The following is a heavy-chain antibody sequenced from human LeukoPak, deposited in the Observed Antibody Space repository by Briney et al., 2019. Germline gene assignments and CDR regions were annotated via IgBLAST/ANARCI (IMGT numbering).Heavy chain of an antibody. CDR1: GYTFTSYG. J-gene: IGHJ4*02. Sequence: ASVKVSCKASGYTFTSYGISWVRHAPGQGLEWMGWISAYNGNTNYAQKLQGRVTMATDTSTSTAYMELRSLRSDDTAVYYCASSGSSWYVFDYWGQGTLVTVSS. D-gene: IGHD6-13*01. CDR3: ASSGSSWYVFDY. V-gene: IGHV1-18*01. CDR2: ISAYNGNT.